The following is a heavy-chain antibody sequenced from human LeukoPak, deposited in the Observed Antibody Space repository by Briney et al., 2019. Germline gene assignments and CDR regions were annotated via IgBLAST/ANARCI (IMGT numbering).Heavy chain of an antibody. Sequence: SETLSLTCAVYGGSFSGYYWCWIRQPPGKGLEWIGEINHSGSTNYNPSLKSRVTISVDTSKNQFSLKLSSVTAADTAVYYCARAQEGWYYDFWSGRYYYYGMDVWGQGTTVTVSS. D-gene: IGHD3-3*01. CDR1: GGSFSGYY. CDR2: INHSGST. V-gene: IGHV4-34*01. J-gene: IGHJ6*02. CDR3: ARAQEGWYYDFWSGRYYYYGMDV.